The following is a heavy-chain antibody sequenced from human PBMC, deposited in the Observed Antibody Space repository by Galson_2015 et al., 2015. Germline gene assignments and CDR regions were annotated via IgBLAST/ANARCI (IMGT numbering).Heavy chain of an antibody. V-gene: IGHV3-64D*06. J-gene: IGHJ3*01. CDR3: VKDRICRSTSCLDVFDC. D-gene: IGHD2-2*01. Sequence: SLRLSCAASGFTFSGYAMHWVRQASGKGLEYVSAISSNGGSTYYADAVKGRFTISRDNSKNTLYLQMSSLRAEDTGVYYCVKDRICRSTSCLDVFDCSGRATMVTVAS. CDR2: ISSNGGST. CDR1: GFTFSGYA.